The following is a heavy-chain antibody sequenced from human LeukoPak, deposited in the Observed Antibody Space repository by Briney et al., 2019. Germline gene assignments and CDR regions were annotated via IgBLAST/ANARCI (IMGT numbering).Heavy chain of an antibody. Sequence: GGSLRLSCAVSGFTFSSFGMHWVRQAPGKGLEWVAVISYDGSDKYYADSVKGRFTISRDNSKNTLYLQMNSLRAEDTAVYFCAKVKWSSSGSFDYWGQGALVTVSS. J-gene: IGHJ4*02. CDR1: GFTFSSFG. CDR3: AKVKWSSSGSFDY. CDR2: ISYDGSDK. D-gene: IGHD2-15*01. V-gene: IGHV3-30*18.